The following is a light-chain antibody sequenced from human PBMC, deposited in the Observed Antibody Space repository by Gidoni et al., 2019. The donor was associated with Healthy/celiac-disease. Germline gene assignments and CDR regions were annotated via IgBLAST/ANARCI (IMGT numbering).Light chain of an antibody. CDR3: QQRSNWPPVYT. J-gene: IGKJ2*01. CDR2: GAS. Sequence: EIVLTQSPATLSLSPGERATLSCRASQSVSRNLAWYQQKPGQAPRLLIYGASNRATGIPARFSGSGSGTDFTLTISSLEPEDFAVYYCQQRSNWPPVYTFGQGTKLEIK. V-gene: IGKV3-11*01. CDR1: QSVSRN.